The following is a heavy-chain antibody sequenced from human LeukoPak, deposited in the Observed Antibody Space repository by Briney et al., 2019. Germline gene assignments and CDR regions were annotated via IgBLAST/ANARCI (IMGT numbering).Heavy chain of an antibody. CDR1: GYRFTSYW. D-gene: IGHD2-21*02. J-gene: IGHJ4*02. CDR3: ARRAYCGGDCYSDC. V-gene: IGHV5-51*01. CDR2: IYPGDSDT. Sequence: GESLKISCEGSGYRFTSYWIGWVRQMPGNGLEWMGIIYPGDSDTTYSPSFQGQVTLSADKSISTAYLQWSSLKASDTAMYYCARRAYCGGDCYSDCWGQGTLVTVSS.